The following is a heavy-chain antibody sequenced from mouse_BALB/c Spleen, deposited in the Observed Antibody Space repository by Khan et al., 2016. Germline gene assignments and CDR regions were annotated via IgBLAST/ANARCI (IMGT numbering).Heavy chain of an antibody. D-gene: IGHD3-2*01. V-gene: IGHV1-5*01. CDR1: GYTFSSYW. CDR2: IYPGNSDA. Sequence: VQLQQSGTVLARPGASVKMSCKASGYTFSSYWMHWVKQRPGQGLEWIGVIYPGNSDATYNQNFKGKAALTAVTSTSTAYMELSSLTNEDSAIYYCTRVDTTGYAWFAYWGQGTLVTVSA. CDR3: TRVDTTGYAWFAY. J-gene: IGHJ3*01.